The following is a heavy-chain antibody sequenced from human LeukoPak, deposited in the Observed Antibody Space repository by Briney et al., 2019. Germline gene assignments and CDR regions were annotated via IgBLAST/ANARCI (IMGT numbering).Heavy chain of an antibody. Sequence: PGGSLRLSCAASGFTFSSYAMSWVRQAPGKGLEWVSAISGSGGSTYYADSVKGRFTISRDNSKNTLYLQMNSLRAEDKAVYYCAKREYYFGSGTNFDYWGQGTLVTVSS. D-gene: IGHD3-10*01. V-gene: IGHV3-23*01. J-gene: IGHJ4*02. CDR2: ISGSGGST. CDR1: GFTFSSYA. CDR3: AKREYYFGSGTNFDY.